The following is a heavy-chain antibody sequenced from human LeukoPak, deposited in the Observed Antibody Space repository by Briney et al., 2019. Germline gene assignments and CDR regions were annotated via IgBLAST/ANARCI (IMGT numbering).Heavy chain of an antibody. D-gene: IGHD2-2*01. CDR3: ARAQYQLDAFDI. V-gene: IGHV3-74*01. CDR2: INTDGSST. Sequence: GGSLRLSCAASGFTFSSYWMHWVRQAPGKGLVWVSRINTDGSSTSYADSVKGRFTISRDNAKNTLYLQMNSLRAEDTAVYYCARAQYQLDAFDIWGQGTMVTVSS. CDR1: GFTFSSYW. J-gene: IGHJ3*02.